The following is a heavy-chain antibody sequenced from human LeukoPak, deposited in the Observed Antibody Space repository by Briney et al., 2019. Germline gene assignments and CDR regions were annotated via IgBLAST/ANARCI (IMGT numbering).Heavy chain of an antibody. CDR3: ARDVPPDAFDI. Sequence: SETLSLTCTVSGGSISSGGYYWSWIRQHPGKGLEWIGYIYYSGSTYYNPSLKSRVTISVDTSKNQFSLKLSYVTAADTAVYYWARDVPPDAFDIWGQGTMVTVSS. J-gene: IGHJ3*02. CDR1: GGSISSGGYY. D-gene: IGHD2-2*01. CDR2: IYYSGST. V-gene: IGHV4-31*03.